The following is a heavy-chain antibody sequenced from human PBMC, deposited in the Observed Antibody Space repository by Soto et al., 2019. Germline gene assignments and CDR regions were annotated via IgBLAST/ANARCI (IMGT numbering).Heavy chain of an antibody. Sequence: QVQLVESGGGVVQPGRSLRLSCAASGFTFSSYGMHWVRQAPGKGLEWVAVISYDGSNKYYADSVKGRFTISRDNSKNTLYLQMNSLRAEDTAVYYCAKDLRRYCSGGSCYPDDYWGQGTLVTVSS. CDR3: AKDLRRYCSGGSCYPDDY. J-gene: IGHJ4*02. D-gene: IGHD2-15*01. V-gene: IGHV3-30*18. CDR1: GFTFSSYG. CDR2: ISYDGSNK.